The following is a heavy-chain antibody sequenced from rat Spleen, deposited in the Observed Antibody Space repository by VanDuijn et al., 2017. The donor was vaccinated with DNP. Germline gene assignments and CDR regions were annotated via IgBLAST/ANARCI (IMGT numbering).Heavy chain of an antibody. CDR3: VRWNSGHFDY. CDR1: GFTFNDCY. Sequence: EVQLVESGGGLVQPGRSLKLSCAASGFTFNDCYMAWVRQAPKKGLEWVASISYEGRTTYYGDSVKGRFTISRDNAKSTLYLQMNSLRSEDMATYYCVRWNSGHFDYWGQGVMVTVSS. D-gene: IGHD4-3*01. CDR2: ISYEGRTT. J-gene: IGHJ2*01. V-gene: IGHV5-22*01.